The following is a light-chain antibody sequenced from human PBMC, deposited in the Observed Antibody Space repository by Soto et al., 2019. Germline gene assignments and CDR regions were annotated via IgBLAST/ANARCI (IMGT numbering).Light chain of an antibody. CDR1: RAITNH. J-gene: IGKJ4*01. Sequence: DFQLTHSPSPLSASVGDRVSISCRASRAITNHLNWYQQKPGKAPILLVYAASTLETGVPSRFSGSGSGTHFTLTIDNLQPEDVATYFCQQNYITPLTFGGGTKVEI. CDR3: QQNYITPLT. V-gene: IGKV1-39*01. CDR2: AAS.